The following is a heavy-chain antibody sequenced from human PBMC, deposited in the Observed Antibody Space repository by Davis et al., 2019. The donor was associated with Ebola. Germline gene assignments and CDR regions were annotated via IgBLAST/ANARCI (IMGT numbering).Heavy chain of an antibody. CDR2: IYYSGST. J-gene: IGHJ5*02. CDR3: ARGRNWFDP. CDR1: GGSISSSSYY. V-gene: IGHV4-39*01. Sequence: MPGGSLRLSCAVSGGSISSSSYYWGWIRQPPGKGLEWIGSIYYSGSTYYNPSLKSRVTISVDTSKNQFSLKLSSVTAADTAVYYCARGRNWFDPWGQGTLVTVSS.